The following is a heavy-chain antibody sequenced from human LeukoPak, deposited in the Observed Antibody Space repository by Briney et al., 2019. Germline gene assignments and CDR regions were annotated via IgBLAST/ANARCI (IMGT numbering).Heavy chain of an antibody. D-gene: IGHD4-17*01. CDR1: GFTFSSYG. CDR2: MWYDGSNK. Sequence: PGGSLRLSCAASGFTFSSYGMHWVRRAPGKGLEWVAVMWYDGSNKYYADSVMGRFTISRDNSKNTLYLQMHSLRAEDTAVYYCARDEVTTPRDWGQGTLVTVSS. J-gene: IGHJ4*02. CDR3: ARDEVTTPRD. V-gene: IGHV3-33*01.